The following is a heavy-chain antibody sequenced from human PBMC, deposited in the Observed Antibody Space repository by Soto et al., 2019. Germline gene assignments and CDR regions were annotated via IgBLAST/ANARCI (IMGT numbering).Heavy chain of an antibody. CDR2: IFSSGTT. Sequence: QVQLQESGPGLVKPSQTLSLTCTVSGGSITSGDYHWSWIRQHPGKGLEWIGHIFSSGTTYYNSSLKTRLAMSLDTSRSQFSLKLSSMGAADTAVYYCARVRLHRDAVTGYSRDLGWYFDSWGRGTLVTVSS. J-gene: IGHJ2*01. D-gene: IGHD3-9*01. CDR3: ARVRLHRDAVTGYSRDLGWYFDS. CDR1: GGSITSGDYH. V-gene: IGHV4-31*03.